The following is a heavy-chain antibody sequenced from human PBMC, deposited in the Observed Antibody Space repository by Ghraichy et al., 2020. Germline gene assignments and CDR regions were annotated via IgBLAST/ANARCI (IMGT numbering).Heavy chain of an antibody. J-gene: IGHJ4*02. Sequence: GESLNISCIASGFTFNNYGMHWVRQAPGKGLEWVAFIWYDGSNEYHADSVKGRFTISRDNSKNTLYLQMNSLRDEDSAVYYCARGDSSTWNYVYWGPGTLVTVSS. CDR3: ARGDSSTWNYVY. CDR1: GFTFNNYG. CDR2: IWYDGSNE. V-gene: IGHV3-30*12. D-gene: IGHD3-22*01.